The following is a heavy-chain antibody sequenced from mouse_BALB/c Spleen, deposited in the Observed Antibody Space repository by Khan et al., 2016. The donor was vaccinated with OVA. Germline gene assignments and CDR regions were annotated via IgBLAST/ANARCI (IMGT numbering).Heavy chain of an antibody. D-gene: IGHD2-10*01. Sequence: QVQLKQSGPGLVAPSQSLSITCTISGFSLTNYGIHWVRQPPGKGLEWLVVIWSDRSTTYNSALKSRLSISKDNSKSQVFLKMNSLQTDDAAMYCSARQPYYHYYIMDYWGQGTSVTVSS. CDR3: ARQPYYHYYIMDY. CDR1: GFSLTNYG. V-gene: IGHV2-6-1*01. J-gene: IGHJ4*01. CDR2: IWSDRST.